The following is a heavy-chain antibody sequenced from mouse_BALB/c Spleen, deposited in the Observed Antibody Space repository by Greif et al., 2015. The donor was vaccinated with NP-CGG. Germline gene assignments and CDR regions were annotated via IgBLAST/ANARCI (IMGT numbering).Heavy chain of an antibody. CDR3: ARDKIVGYFDV. CDR1: GYAFTGSN. J-gene: IGHJ1*01. Sequence: EVQLQQSGPELVKPGASVKVSCKASGYAFTGSNMYWVKQSHGKSLEWIGYIDPYNGGTTYNQKFKGKATLTVDKSSSTVYMHLNSLTSEDSAVYYCARDKIVGYFDVWGAGTTVTVSS. CDR2: IDPYNGGT. V-gene: IGHV1S135*01. D-gene: IGHD1-1*01.